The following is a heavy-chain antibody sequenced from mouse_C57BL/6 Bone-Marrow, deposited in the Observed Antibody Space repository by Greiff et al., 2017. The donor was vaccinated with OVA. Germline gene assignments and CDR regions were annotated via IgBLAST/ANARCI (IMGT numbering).Heavy chain of an antibody. CDR1: GYTFTSYW. CDR3: ARSIYDGSYAMDY. V-gene: IGHV1-64*01. D-gene: IGHD2-3*01. J-gene: IGHJ4*01. CDR2: IHPNSGST. Sequence: QVQLQQPGAELVKPGASVKLSCKASGYTFTSYWMHWVKQRPGQGLEWIGMIHPNSGSTNYNEKFKSKATLTVDKSSSTAYMQLSSLTSEDSAVYYCARSIYDGSYAMDYWGQGTSVTVSS.